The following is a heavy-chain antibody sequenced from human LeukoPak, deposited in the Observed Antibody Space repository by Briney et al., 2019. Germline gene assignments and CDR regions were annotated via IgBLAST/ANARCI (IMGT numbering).Heavy chain of an antibody. J-gene: IGHJ2*01. Sequence: GGSLTLSCAASGFSVSLNYMNWVSQAPGKGLEWVSILYSGSDTYYADSVKGRFTISRDSSKNMLFLHMNSLRAEDTAVYYCARVGDHFHWYLDLWGRGTLVTVSS. D-gene: IGHD3-3*02. CDR3: ARVGDHFHWYLDL. CDR1: GFSVSLNY. CDR2: LYSGSDT. V-gene: IGHV3-53*01.